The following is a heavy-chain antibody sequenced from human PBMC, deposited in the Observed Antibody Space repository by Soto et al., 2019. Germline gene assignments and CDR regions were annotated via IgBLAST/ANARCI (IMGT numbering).Heavy chain of an antibody. D-gene: IGHD3-22*01. Sequence: SVMVPWKASGYTFTSYGISWVRQAPGQGLDWMGGIIPIFGTANYAQNFQGRVTITADKSKSTAYMELSSLRSEDTAVYYCARVRFYYYDSSGYHYNWYNPWGHGTLDTV. J-gene: IGHJ5*02. CDR1: GYTFTSYG. CDR2: IIPIFGTA. CDR3: ARVRFYYYDSSGYHYNWYNP. V-gene: IGHV1-69*06.